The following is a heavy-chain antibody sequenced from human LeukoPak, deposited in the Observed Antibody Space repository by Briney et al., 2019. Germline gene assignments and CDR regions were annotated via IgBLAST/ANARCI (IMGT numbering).Heavy chain of an antibody. CDR2: IIPIFGTA. D-gene: IGHD5-18*01. Sequence: GASVKVSCKASGYPFTSRGISWVRQAPGQGLEWMGGIIPIFGTANYAQKFQGRVTITADESTSTAYMELSSLRSEDTAVYYCARDRIQLFDPWGQGTLVTVSS. V-gene: IGHV1-69*13. CDR3: ARDRIQLFDP. J-gene: IGHJ5*02. CDR1: GYPFTSRG.